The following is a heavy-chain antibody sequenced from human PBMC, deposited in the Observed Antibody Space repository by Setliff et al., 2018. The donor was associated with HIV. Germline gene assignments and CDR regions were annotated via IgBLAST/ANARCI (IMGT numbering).Heavy chain of an antibody. CDR2: IRSKSYSATT. CDR1: GFTFGDYA. V-gene: IGHV3-49*04. J-gene: IGHJ4*02. CDR3: TTDLGGSYHGWNY. D-gene: IGHD1-26*01. Sequence: GESLKISCTASGFTFGDYAMSWVRQAPGRGLEWVGFIRSKSYSATTEYAASVKGRFIISRDDSKGIAYLQMNSLRTEDTAVYYCTTDLGGSYHGWNYWGQGTLVTVSS.